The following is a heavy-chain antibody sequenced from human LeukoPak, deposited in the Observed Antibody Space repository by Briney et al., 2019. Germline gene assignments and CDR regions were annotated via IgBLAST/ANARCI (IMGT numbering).Heavy chain of an antibody. CDR3: ARAVSSVREWVIHSSSPPYYYYYMDV. D-gene: IGHD6-6*01. J-gene: IGHJ6*03. CDR1: GFTFSSYW. Sequence: PGGSLRLSCAASGFTFSSYWMSWVRQAPGKGLEWVANIKQDGSEKYYVDSVKGRFTIPRDNAKNSLYLQMNSLRAEDTAVYYCARAVSSVREWVIHSSSPPYYYYYMDVWGKGTTVTVSS. V-gene: IGHV3-7*01. CDR2: IKQDGSEK.